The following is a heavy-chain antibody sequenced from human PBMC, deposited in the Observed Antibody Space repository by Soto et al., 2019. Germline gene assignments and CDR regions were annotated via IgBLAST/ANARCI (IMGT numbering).Heavy chain of an antibody. V-gene: IGHV4-59*08. J-gene: IGHJ6*04. D-gene: IGHD4-17*01. CDR1: SGPDRSHN. Sequence: QVQLQQSGPRLVKPSETLSLTCTVSSGPDRSHNWGWIRQPPGRGLEWIGYVYYTGDTAYNPSLRGLVTIPADTSTNDITLTLNSVTAADTAVYYCVSQGIDYLHGLVDVWGKGTTVSVSS. CDR3: VSQGIDYLHGLVDV. CDR2: VYYTGDT.